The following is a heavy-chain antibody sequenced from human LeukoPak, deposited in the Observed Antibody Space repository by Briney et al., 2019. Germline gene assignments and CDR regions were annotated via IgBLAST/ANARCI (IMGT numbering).Heavy chain of an antibody. CDR2: INPNTGDT. D-gene: IGHD5-24*01. CDR1: GYTFTGYH. V-gene: IGHV1-2*02. Sequence: ASVKVSCKASGYTFTGYHVHWVRQAPGQGLEWMGWINPNTGDTNYAQKFQGRVTMTRDTSISAAYMELSWLRSDDTAVYYCTRDPEMATILFDYWGQGTLVTVSS. J-gene: IGHJ4*02. CDR3: TRDPEMATILFDY.